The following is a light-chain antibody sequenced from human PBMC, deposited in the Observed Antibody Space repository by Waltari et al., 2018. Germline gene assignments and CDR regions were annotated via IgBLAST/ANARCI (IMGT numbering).Light chain of an antibody. J-gene: IGLJ3*02. CDR3: QSYDSSHWV. Sequence: QSVLTQPPSVSGAPGQRVTISCAGSNSNIGAGSDVHWYQHLPGTAPKLLIYGNIKRPSGVPDRFSGSESGSSASLAITGLQADDEADYYCQSYDSSHWVFGGGTKLTVL. V-gene: IGLV1-40*01. CDR1: NSNIGAGSD. CDR2: GNI.